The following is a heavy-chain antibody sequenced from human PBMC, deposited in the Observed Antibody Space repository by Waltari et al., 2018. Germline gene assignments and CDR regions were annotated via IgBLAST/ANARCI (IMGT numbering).Heavy chain of an antibody. CDR1: GFTFRSYE. D-gene: IGHD3-3*01. V-gene: IGHV3-48*03. Sequence: EVQLVESGGGLVQPGGSLRLSCAASGFTFRSYELNWVRQAPGKGLEWVSYISSSGSTIYYADSVKGRFTISRDNAKNSLYLQMNSLRAEDTAVYYCASESNYDFWSGYYFVNDAFDIWGQGTMVTVSS. CDR2: ISSSGSTI. J-gene: IGHJ3*02. CDR3: ASESNYDFWSGYYFVNDAFDI.